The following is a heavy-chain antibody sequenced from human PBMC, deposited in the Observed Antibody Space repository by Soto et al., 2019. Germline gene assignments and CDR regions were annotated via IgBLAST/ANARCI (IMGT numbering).Heavy chain of an antibody. D-gene: IGHD2-8*01. CDR2: INPKRGGT. CDR3: ARRHSTHCSNGVCSFFYNHEMDV. J-gene: IGHJ6*02. V-gene: IGHV1-2*04. Sequence: ASVKVSCKASGYSFSDYYIHWVRQAPGQGLEWLGRINPKRGGTSSGQKFKRCVTITSDTSISTAYMELTRLRSDDTAVYFCARRHSTHCSNGVCSFFYNHEMDVRGQGTTVTVSS. CDR1: GYSFSDYY.